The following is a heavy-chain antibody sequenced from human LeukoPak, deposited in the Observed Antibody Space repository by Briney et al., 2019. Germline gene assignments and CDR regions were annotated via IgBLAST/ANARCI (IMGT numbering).Heavy chain of an antibody. V-gene: IGHV4-39*07. D-gene: IGHD2-2*01. CDR3: ARDCSSTSCARRFDY. CDR2: IYTSGST. J-gene: IGHJ4*02. Sequence: PSETLSLTCTVSGGSISSSSYYWGWIRQPPGKGLEWIGRIYTSGSTNYNPSLKSRVTMSVDTSKNRFSLKLSSVTAADTAVYYCARDCSSTSCARRFDYRGQGTLVTVSS. CDR1: GGSISSSSYY.